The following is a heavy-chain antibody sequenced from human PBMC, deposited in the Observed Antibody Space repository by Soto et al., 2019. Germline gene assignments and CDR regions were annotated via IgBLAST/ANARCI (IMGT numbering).Heavy chain of an antibody. CDR3: ASGEYYDSSGYYDH. CDR2: ISYDGSNK. V-gene: IGHV3-30-3*01. J-gene: IGHJ4*02. Sequence: GGSLRLSCAASGFTCSSYAMHWVRQAPGKGLEWVAVISYDGSNKYYADSVKGRFTISRDNSKNTLYLQMNSLRAEDTAVYYCASGEYYDSSGYYDHWGQGTLVTVSS. D-gene: IGHD3-22*01. CDR1: GFTCSSYA.